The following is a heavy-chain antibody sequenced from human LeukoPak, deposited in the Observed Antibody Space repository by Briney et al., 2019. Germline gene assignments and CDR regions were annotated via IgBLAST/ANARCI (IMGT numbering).Heavy chain of an antibody. V-gene: IGHV3-21*01. J-gene: IGHJ4*02. CDR1: GFSFSGYS. Sequence: GGSLRLSCAASGFSFSGYSMNWVGQARGKGVEWVSSISSTSSYIYYADSVKGRFTICRDNAKNSLFLQMNNLRAEDAAVYFCARDGRSTWYEDSWAQGPLVTVSS. CDR2: ISSTSSYI. CDR3: ARDGRSTWYEDS. D-gene: IGHD6-13*01.